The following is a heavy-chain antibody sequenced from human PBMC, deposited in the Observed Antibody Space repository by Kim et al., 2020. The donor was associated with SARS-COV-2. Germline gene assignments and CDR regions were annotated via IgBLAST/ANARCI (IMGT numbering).Heavy chain of an antibody. V-gene: IGHV4-34*01. CDR2: T. CDR3: ARGHSTSGYDY. D-gene: IGHD2-2*01. Sequence: TNDNPSLQSRVTLSVDTSNKQFSLRLSSVTAADTAIYYCARGHSTSGYDYWGQGALVTVSS. J-gene: IGHJ4*02.